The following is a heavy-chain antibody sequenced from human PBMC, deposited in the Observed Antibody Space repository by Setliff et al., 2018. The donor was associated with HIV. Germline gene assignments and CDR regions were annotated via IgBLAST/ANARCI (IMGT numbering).Heavy chain of an antibody. CDR1: GFSFRSYA. D-gene: IGHD4-4*01. V-gene: IGHV3-23*01. Sequence: GESLKISCAASGFSFRSYAVSWVRQAPGKGLEWVAVISGSGDITYYRESVKGRFTVSRANSNNTVYLQMNSLRAEDTAMYYCAKTQTVITVYGPFDSWGQGTPVTVSS. CDR3: AKTQTVITVYGPFDS. J-gene: IGHJ4*02. CDR2: ISGSGDIT.